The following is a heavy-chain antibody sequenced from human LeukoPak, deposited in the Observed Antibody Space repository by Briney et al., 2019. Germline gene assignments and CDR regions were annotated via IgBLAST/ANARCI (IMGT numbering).Heavy chain of an antibody. J-gene: IGHJ4*02. CDR1: GGSFSGYY. CDR2: INHSGST. D-gene: IGHD2-21*02. V-gene: IGHV4-34*01. Sequence: SETLSLTCAVYGGSFSGYYWSWIRQPPGKGLEWIGEINHSGSTNYNPSLKSRVTISVDTSKNQFSLKLSSVTAADTAVYYCARDPILAYCGGDCYPFDYWGQGTLVTVSS. CDR3: ARDPILAYCGGDCYPFDY.